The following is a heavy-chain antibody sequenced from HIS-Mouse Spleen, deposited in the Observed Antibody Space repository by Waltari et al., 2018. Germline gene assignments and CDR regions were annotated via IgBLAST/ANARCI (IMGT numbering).Heavy chain of an antibody. V-gene: IGHV1-2*02. Sequence: QVQLVQSGAEVKKPGASVKVSCKASGYTFTGYYMHWVRQCPGQGLEWMGWINPNKGGTNNAQKVQGGGTMTRRTYISTAYMELSRLRSDDTAVYYCAGDSERTEFDYWGQGTLVTVSS. CDR3: AGDSERTEFDY. D-gene: IGHD1-1*01. CDR2: INPNKGGT. J-gene: IGHJ4*02. CDR1: GYTFTGYY.